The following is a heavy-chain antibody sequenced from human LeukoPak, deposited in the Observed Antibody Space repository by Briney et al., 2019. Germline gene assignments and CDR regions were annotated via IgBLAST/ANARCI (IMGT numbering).Heavy chain of an antibody. CDR2: ISGSGGST. J-gene: IGHJ6*02. Sequence: GGSLRLSCAASGFTFNSYAMSWVRQAPGKGLEWVSAISGSGGSTYYADSVKGRFTISRDNSKNTLYLQMNSLRAEDTAVYYCAILRFLEVYYYGMDVWGQGTTVTVSS. V-gene: IGHV3-23*01. CDR1: GFTFNSYA. D-gene: IGHD3-3*01. CDR3: AILRFLEVYYYGMDV.